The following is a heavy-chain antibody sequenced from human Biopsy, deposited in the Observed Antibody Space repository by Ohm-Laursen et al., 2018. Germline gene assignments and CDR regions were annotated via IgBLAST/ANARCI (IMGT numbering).Heavy chain of an antibody. CDR2: INQSGST. Sequence: SETLSLTCAVNGESSSGYFWNWIRQPPGKGLEWIGKINQSGSTKYNPSLKRRATLSADSSNSQFSLRLTSVTAADTAIYYCARGSGYFKLDVWGQGTTVTVSS. D-gene: IGHD5-12*01. CDR3: ARGSGYFKLDV. V-gene: IGHV4-34*01. CDR1: GESSSGYF. J-gene: IGHJ6*02.